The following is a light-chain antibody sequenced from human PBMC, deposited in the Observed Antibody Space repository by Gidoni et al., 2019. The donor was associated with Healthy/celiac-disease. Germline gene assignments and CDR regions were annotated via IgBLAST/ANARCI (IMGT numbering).Light chain of an antibody. CDR2: AAS. CDR1: QGISSY. V-gene: IGKV1-9*01. J-gene: IGKJ2*01. CDR3: QQLNSYPYT. Sequence: DIQLTQSPSFLSASVGDRVTITCRASQGISSYLAWYQQKPGKALKLLIYAASTLQSGVPSRFSGSGSGTEFTLTISSLQPEDFATYYCQQLNSYPYTFXQXTKLEIK.